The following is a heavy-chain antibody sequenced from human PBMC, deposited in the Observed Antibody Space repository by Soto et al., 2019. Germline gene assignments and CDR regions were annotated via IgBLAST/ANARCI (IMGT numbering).Heavy chain of an antibody. Sequence: SETLSLTCTVSCGSISSYYWSWIRQPAGKGLEWIGRIYTSGSTNYNPSLKSRVTMSVDTSKNQFSLKLSSVTAADTAVYYCARAGYDSSGYYYGMDVWGQGTTVTVSS. CDR1: CGSISSYY. D-gene: IGHD3-22*01. CDR2: IYTSGST. CDR3: ARAGYDSSGYYYGMDV. J-gene: IGHJ6*02. V-gene: IGHV4-4*07.